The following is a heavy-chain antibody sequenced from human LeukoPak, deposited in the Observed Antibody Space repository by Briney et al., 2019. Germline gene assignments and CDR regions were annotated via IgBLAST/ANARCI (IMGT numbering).Heavy chain of an antibody. Sequence: GGSLRLSCAASGFTFSSYVMTWVCQAPGKGLEWVSIISGSGGSPYYADSVKGRFIISRDNSQNTLYLQMDSLRDDDTAIYYCAKAHSQWSTWFDPWGQGTLVTVSS. V-gene: IGHV3-23*01. D-gene: IGHD2-15*01. CDR1: GFTFSSYV. J-gene: IGHJ5*02. CDR3: AKAHSQWSTWFDP. CDR2: ISGSGGSP.